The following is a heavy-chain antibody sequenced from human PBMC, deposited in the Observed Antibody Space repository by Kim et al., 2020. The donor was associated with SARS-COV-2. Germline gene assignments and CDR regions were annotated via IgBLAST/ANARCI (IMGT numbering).Heavy chain of an antibody. CDR2: ISSSSSTI. J-gene: IGHJ6*02. Sequence: GGSLRLSCAASGFTFSSYSMNWVRQAPGKGLEWVSYISSSSSTIYYADSVKGRFTISRDNAKNSLYLQMNSLRDEDTAVYYCARDGPVSWDSSGYFGYYYGMDVWGQGTTVTVSS. CDR3: ARDGPVSWDSSGYFGYYYGMDV. V-gene: IGHV3-48*02. CDR1: GFTFSSYS. D-gene: IGHD3-22*01.